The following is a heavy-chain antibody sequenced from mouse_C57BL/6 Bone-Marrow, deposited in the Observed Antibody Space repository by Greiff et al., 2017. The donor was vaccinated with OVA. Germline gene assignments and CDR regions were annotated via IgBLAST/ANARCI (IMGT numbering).Heavy chain of an antibody. D-gene: IGHD1-1*01. V-gene: IGHV14-1*01. CDR3: TSALYYGSSDPYYFDD. CDR2: IDPEDGDT. Sequence: VQLQQSGAELVRPGASVKLSCTASGFNIKDSYMHWVKQRPEQGLEWIGRIDPEDGDTEYAPKFQGKATMTADTSSNTAYLQLSSLTSEDSAVYYGTSALYYGSSDPYYFDDWGQGTTLTVSS. J-gene: IGHJ2*01. CDR1: GFNIKDSY.